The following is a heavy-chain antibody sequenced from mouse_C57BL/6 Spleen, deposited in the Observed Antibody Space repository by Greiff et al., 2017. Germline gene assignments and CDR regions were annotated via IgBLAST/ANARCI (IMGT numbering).Heavy chain of an antibody. V-gene: IGHV1-50*01. CDR2: IDPSDSNT. J-gene: IGHJ3*01. CDR1: GYTFTSYW. Sequence: QVQLQQPGAELVKPGASVKLSCKASGYTFTSYWMQWVKQRPGQGLEWIGEIDPSDSNTNYNQKFKGKATLTVDTSSSTAYMQLSSLTSEASAVYYCARGGSSYWFAYWGQGTLVTVSA. CDR3: ARGGSSYWFAY. D-gene: IGHD1-1*01.